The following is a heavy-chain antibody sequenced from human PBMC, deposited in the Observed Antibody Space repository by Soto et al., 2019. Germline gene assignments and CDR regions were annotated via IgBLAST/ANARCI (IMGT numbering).Heavy chain of an antibody. J-gene: IGHJ6*02. D-gene: IGHD6-13*01. V-gene: IGHV1-69*13. CDR1: GGTFSSYA. Sequence: SSVKVSCKASGGTFSSYAISWVRQAPGQGLEWMGGIIPIFGTANYAQKFQGRVTITADESTSTAYKELSSLRSEDTAVYYCARASDRSSRSSRLYGMXVWGQGTTVTVSS. CDR2: IIPIFGTA. CDR3: ARASDRSSRSSRLYGMXV.